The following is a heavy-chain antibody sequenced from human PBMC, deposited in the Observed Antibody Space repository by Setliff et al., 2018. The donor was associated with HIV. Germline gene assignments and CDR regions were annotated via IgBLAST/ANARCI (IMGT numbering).Heavy chain of an antibody. CDR3: ASRMGPCGGDCYLNY. CDR1: GDFFSTDYY. J-gene: IGHJ4*02. CDR2: FYETGCT. V-gene: IGHV4-38-2*02. Sequence: SETLSLTCTVSGDFFSTDYYWGWIRQSPGKGLEWIGSFYETGCTYYNPSLKSRVTISLDTSNNQFSLKLTSVTAADTAVYYCASRMGPCGGDCYLNYWGQGRLVTVSS. D-gene: IGHD2-21*02.